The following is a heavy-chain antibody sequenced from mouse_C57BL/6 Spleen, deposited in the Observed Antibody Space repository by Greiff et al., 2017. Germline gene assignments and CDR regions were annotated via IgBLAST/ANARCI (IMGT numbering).Heavy chain of an antibody. CDR3: ARGGKDYYFGY. CDR1: GYAFSSSW. CDR2: IYPGDGDT. J-gene: IGHJ2*01. Sequence: VQLQQSGPELVKPGASVKISCKASGYAFSSSWMNWVKQRPGKGLEWIGRIYPGDGDTNFNGKFKGKATLTADKSSSTAYMQLSSLTSEDSAVYFCARGGKDYYFGYWGQGTTLTVSS. V-gene: IGHV1-82*01.